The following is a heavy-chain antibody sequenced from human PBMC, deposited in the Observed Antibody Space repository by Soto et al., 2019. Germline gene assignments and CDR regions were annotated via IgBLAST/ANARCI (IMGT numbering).Heavy chain of an antibody. J-gene: IGHJ6*02. Sequence: GGSLRLSCAASGFTFSSYSMNWVRQAPGKGLEWVSSISSSSSYIYYADSVKGRFTISRDNAKNSLYLQMNSLRAEDTAVYYCAVSRSMAARPAYYYYYGVDVWGQGTTVTVSS. CDR2: ISSSSSYI. CDR3: AVSRSMAARPAYYYYYGVDV. CDR1: GFTFSSYS. V-gene: IGHV3-21*01. D-gene: IGHD6-6*01.